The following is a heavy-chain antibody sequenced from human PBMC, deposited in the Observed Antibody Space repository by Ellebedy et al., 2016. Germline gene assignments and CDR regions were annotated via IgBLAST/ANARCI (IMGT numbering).Heavy chain of an antibody. J-gene: IGHJ4*02. V-gene: IGHV3-21*01. CDR3: ARDREERRYFDD. D-gene: IGHD1-26*01. CDR1: GFTFRSYA. CDR2: ISSSSNYI. Sequence: GGSLRLXXPASGFTFRSYAMSCVRQAPGKGLEWVSSISSSSNYIYYADSVKGRFTISRDNAKNSLYLQMNSLGAEDTAVYYCARDREERRYFDDWGQGTLVTVSS.